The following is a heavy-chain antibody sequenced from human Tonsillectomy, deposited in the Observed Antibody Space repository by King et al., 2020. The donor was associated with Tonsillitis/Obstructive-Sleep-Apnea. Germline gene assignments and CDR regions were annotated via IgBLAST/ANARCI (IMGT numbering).Heavy chain of an antibody. J-gene: IGHJ4*02. CDR2: ISYDGSNK. CDR1: GFTFSSYA. D-gene: IGHD1-26*01. Sequence: HVQLVESGGGVVQPGRSLRLSCAASGFTFSSYAMHWVRQAPGKGLEWVAVISYDGSNKYYADSVKGRFTISRDNSKNTLYLQMNSLRAEDTAVYYCARDGESYYVHYFDYWGQGTLVTVSS. V-gene: IGHV3-30*04. CDR3: ARDGESYYVHYFDY.